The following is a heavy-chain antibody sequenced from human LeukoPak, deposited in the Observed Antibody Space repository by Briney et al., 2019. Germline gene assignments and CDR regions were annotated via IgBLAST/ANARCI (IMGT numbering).Heavy chain of an antibody. J-gene: IGHJ4*02. CDR2: ISGSGGST. V-gene: IGHV3-23*01. D-gene: IGHD6-13*01. CDR3: AKVRDSSSWYKLYYFDY. Sequence: GGSLRLSCAASGFTFSSYSMNWVRQAPGKGLEWVSAISGSGGSTYYADSVKGRFTISRDNSKNTLYLQMNSLRAEDTAVHYCAKVRDSSSWYKLYYFDYWGQGTLVTVSS. CDR1: GFTFSSYS.